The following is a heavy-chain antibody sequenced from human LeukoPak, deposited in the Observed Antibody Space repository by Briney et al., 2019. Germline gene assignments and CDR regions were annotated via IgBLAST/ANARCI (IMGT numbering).Heavy chain of an antibody. CDR3: ARAGPHYYDSSGYPPLFDP. CDR2: IIPILGIA. CDR1: GGTFGSYA. Sequence: ASVKVSCKASGGTFGSYAISWVRQAPRQGLEWMGRIIPILGIANYAQKFQGRVTITADKSTSTAYMELSSLRSEDTAVYYCARAGPHYYDSSGYPPLFDPWGQGTLVTVSS. J-gene: IGHJ5*02. V-gene: IGHV1-69*04. D-gene: IGHD3-22*01.